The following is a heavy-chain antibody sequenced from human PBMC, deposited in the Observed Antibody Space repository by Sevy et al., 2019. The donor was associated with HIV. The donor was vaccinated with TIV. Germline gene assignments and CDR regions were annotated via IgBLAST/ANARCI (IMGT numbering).Heavy chain of an antibody. CDR2: IKQDGSEK. CDR1: GFTFSSYW. V-gene: IGHV3-7*01. CDR3: ARHVGRGYDFWSGYPYYYYYGMDV. J-gene: IGHJ6*02. Sequence: GGSLRLSCAASGFTFSSYWMSWVRQAPGNGLEWVANIKQDGSEKYYVDSVKGRFTISRDNAKNSLYLQMNSLRAEDTAVYYCARHVGRGYDFWSGYPYYYYYGMDVSGQGTTVTVSS. D-gene: IGHD3-3*01.